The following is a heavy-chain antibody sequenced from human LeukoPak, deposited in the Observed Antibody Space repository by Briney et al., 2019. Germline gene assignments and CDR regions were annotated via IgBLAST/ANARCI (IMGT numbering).Heavy chain of an antibody. D-gene: IGHD5-18*01. CDR1: GYTFTSDY. CDR3: ARDMDTAMPSNWFDP. Sequence: GASVKVSCKASGYTFTSDYMHWVRQAPGQGLECMGIINPSGGSTGYAQKFQGRVTMTRDTSTSTVYMELSSLRSEDTAVYYCARDMDTAMPSNWFDPWGQGTLVTVSS. V-gene: IGHV1-46*01. J-gene: IGHJ5*02. CDR2: INPSGGST.